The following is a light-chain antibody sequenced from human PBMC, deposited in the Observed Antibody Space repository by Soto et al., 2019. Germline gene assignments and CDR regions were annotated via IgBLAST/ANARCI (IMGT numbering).Light chain of an antibody. CDR3: SAYTSSSPYV. J-gene: IGLJ1*01. V-gene: IGLV2-14*03. CDR2: DVS. Sequence: ALTQPASVSGSPGQSIAISCTGTSSDVGGYNYVSWYQQHPGKAPKLMIYDVSNRPSGVSNRFSGSKSGNTASLTFSGFQAEDVAEYYCSAYTSSSPYVFGTGTKVTVL. CDR1: SSDVGGYNY.